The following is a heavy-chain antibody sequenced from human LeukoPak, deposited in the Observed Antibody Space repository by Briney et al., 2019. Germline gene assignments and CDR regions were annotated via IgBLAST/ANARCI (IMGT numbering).Heavy chain of an antibody. V-gene: IGHV1-8*01. D-gene: IGHD3-10*01. Sequence: ASVKVSCKASGYTFTSYDINWVRQATGQGLEWMGWMNPNSGNTGYAQKFQGRVTMTRNTSISTAYMELSSLRSGDAAVYYCARGSRGGRTAVRGVIIVWGKGTTVTVSS. CDR2: MNPNSGNT. CDR1: GYTFTSYD. J-gene: IGHJ6*04. CDR3: ARGSRGGRTAVRGVIIV.